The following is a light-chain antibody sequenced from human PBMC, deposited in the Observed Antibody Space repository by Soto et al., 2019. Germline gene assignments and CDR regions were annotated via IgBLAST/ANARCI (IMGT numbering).Light chain of an antibody. CDR1: QSVSSN. CDR3: QQYHNWPIT. CDR2: DAS. V-gene: IGKV3-15*01. Sequence: EIVMTQYPATLSVSPGESATLSCRASQSVSSNLAWHQQKPGQAPRILMYDASTRATGISARFSGSGSGTEFTLTISSLQSEDFAVYYCQQYHNWPITFGQGTRLE. J-gene: IGKJ5*01.